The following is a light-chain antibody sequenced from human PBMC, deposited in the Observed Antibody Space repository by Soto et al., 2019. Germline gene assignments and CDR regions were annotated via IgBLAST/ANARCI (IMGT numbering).Light chain of an antibody. Sequence: EIVLTQSPGTLSLSPGERATLSCRASQSVSSNYLAWYQQKPGQAPKVLIYRASSRATGIPDRFSGSGSGTGFTLSNSRLETEDFAVYYCQQYGSSPLTFCGGTKVEIK. V-gene: IGKV3-20*01. CDR3: QQYGSSPLT. J-gene: IGKJ4*01. CDR1: QSVSSNY. CDR2: RAS.